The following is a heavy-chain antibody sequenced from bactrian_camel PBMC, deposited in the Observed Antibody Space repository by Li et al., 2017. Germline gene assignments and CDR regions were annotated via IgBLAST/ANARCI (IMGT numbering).Heavy chain of an antibody. CDR1: WFTYSSYC. J-gene: IGHJ4*01. CDR3: AARKYCRDGQCNWDCSFEGDFKW. V-gene: IGHV3S10*01. Sequence: LVESGGGSVKTGGSLRLSCDASWFTYSSYCMAWFRQTPGGEREGVATIDSQGGKKYADSVKGRFTIDRLDAENRVDLQMNTLKPGDTAMYYCAARKYCRDGQCNWDCSFEGDFKWRGQGTQVTVS. CDR2: IDSQGGK. D-gene: IGHD7*01.